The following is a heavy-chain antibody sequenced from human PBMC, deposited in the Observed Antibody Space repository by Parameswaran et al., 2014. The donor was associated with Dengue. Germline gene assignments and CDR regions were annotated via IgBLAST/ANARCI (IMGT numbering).Heavy chain of an antibody. D-gene: IGHD3-22*01. Sequence: WIRQPPGKGLEWIGSIYHSGSTYYNPSLKSRVTISVDTSKNQFSLKLSSVTAADTAVYYCARENYYDSTPPDYWGQGTLVTVSS. CDR2: IYHSGST. CDR3: ARENYYDSTPPDY. J-gene: IGHJ4*02. V-gene: IGHV4-38-2*02.